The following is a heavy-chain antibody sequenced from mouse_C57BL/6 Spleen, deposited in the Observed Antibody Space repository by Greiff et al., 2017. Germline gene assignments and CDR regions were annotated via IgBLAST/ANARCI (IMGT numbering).Heavy chain of an antibody. Sequence: VQLKESGPGMVKPSQSLSLTCTVTGYSITSGYDWHWIRHFPGNKLEWMGYISYSGSTNYNPSLKSRISITHDTSKNHFFLKLNSVTTEDTATYYCAILYDYSPWFAYWGQGTLVTVSA. D-gene: IGHD2-4*01. CDR3: AILYDYSPWFAY. CDR1: GYSITSGYD. J-gene: IGHJ3*01. CDR2: ISYSGST. V-gene: IGHV3-1*01.